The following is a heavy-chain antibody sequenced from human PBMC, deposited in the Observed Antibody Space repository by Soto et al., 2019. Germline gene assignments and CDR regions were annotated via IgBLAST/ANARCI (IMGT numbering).Heavy chain of an antibody. CDR3: ARPRVGDYGLDY. Sequence: PSETLSLTCTVSGGSISSSSYYWGWIRQPPGKGLEWIGSIYYSGSTYYNPSLKSRVTISVDTSKNQFSLKLSSVTAADTAVYYCARPRVGDYGLDYWGQGTLVTVSS. D-gene: IGHD4-17*01. J-gene: IGHJ4*02. CDR1: GGSISSSSYY. CDR2: IYYSGST. V-gene: IGHV4-39*01.